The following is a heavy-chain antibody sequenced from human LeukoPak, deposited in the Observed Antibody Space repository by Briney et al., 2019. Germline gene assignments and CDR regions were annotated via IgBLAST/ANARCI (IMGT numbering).Heavy chain of an antibody. CDR2: IYTSGST. J-gene: IGHJ6*02. CDR3: AREPQGPPYYYYGMDV. D-gene: IGHD3-16*01. Sequence: PSQTLSLTCTVSGGSISSGSYYWSWFRQPAGKGLEWIGRIYTSGSTNYNPSLKSRVTISVDTSKNQLSLKLSSVTAADTAVYYCAREPQGPPYYYYGMDVWGQGTTVTVSS. V-gene: IGHV4-61*02. CDR1: GGSISSGSYY.